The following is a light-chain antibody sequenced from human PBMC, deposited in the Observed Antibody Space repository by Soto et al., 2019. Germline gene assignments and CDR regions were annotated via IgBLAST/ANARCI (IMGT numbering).Light chain of an antibody. CDR3: QQSYSTPFT. V-gene: IGKV1-39*01. Sequence: DIHMTQSPSSLSASVGDRVTITCRASQSSSSSLKWYQQKPGKAPNILIYTASSLQSGVPSRFSGSGSGTDFTLTISSLQPEDFATYDGQQSYSTPFTFGPGTKVDIK. CDR1: QSSSSS. CDR2: TAS. J-gene: IGKJ3*01.